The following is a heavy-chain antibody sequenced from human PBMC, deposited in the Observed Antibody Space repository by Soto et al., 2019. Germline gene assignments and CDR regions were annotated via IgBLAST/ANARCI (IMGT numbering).Heavy chain of an antibody. CDR1: GDSVSSNSAG. CDR3: ARNIRSRPFDF. D-gene: IGHD6-6*01. V-gene: IGHV6-1*01. Sequence: PSETLALTCAITGDSVSSNSAGWSWVRQSPSRGLEWLGRTYYRSKWYYEYAVSVRGRITINPDTSKNQYSLQLNSVTPEDSAVYYCARNIRSRPFDFWGQGTLVTVSS. CDR2: TYYRSKWYY. J-gene: IGHJ4*02.